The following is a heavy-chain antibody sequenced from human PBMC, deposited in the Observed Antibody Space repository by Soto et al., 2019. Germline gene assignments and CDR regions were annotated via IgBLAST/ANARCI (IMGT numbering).Heavy chain of an antibody. V-gene: IGHV4-34*01. D-gene: IGHD2-15*01. CDR3: AREIIGYCSGGSCYSFYFDY. CDR1: GGSFIGYY. J-gene: IGHJ4*02. CDR2: INHSGST. Sequence: SETLSLTCAVYGGSFIGYYWSWILQPPWKGLEWIGEINHSGSTNYNPSLKSRVTISVDTSKNQFSLKLSSVTAADTAVYYCAREIIGYCSGGSCYSFYFDYWGQGTLVTVSS.